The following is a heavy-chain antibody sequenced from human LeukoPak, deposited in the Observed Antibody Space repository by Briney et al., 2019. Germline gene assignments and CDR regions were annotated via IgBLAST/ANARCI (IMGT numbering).Heavy chain of an antibody. J-gene: IGHJ4*02. CDR3: ARGLIMAVAGRGAFHY. Sequence: SETLSLACTVSGGSISSYYWSWIRQPPGKGLEWIGYIYYSGSTNYNPSLKSRVTISVDTSKNQFSLKLSSVTAADTAVYYCARGLIMAVAGRGAFHYWGQGTLVTVSS. CDR2: IYYSGST. CDR1: GGSISSYY. V-gene: IGHV4-59*01. D-gene: IGHD6-13*01.